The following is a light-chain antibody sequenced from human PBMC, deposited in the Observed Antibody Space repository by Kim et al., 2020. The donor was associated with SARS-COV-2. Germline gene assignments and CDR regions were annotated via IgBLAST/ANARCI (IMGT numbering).Light chain of an antibody. CDR2: AAS. J-gene: IGKJ4*01. CDR1: QSISSY. CDR3: QQSYSTPFT. Sequence: DIQMTQSPSSLSASVGDRVTITCRASQSISSYLNWYQQKPVKAPKLLIYAASSLQSGVPSRFSGSGSGTDFTLTISSLQPEDFATYYYQQSYSTPFTFGGGTKVDIK. V-gene: IGKV1-39*01.